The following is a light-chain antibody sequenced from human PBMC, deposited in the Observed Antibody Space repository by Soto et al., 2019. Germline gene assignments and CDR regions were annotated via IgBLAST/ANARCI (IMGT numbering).Light chain of an antibody. CDR1: TSDVGGYNY. J-gene: IGLJ1*01. V-gene: IGLV2-14*01. Sequence: QSVLTQPASVFGSPGQSITISCTGTTSDVGGYNYVSWYQHHPDKAPKLMIYEVSNRPSGVSNRFSGSKSGNTASLTISGLQTADEADYYCSSYTSGSTLVFGTGTKVTVL. CDR3: SSYTSGSTLV. CDR2: EVS.